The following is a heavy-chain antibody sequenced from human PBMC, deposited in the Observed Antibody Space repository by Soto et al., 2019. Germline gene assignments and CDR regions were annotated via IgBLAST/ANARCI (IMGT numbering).Heavy chain of an antibody. CDR2: IYYSGST. CDR1: GGSISSYY. J-gene: IGHJ6*02. Sequence: PSETLSLTCTVSGGSISSYYWSWIRQPPGKGLEWIGHIYYSGSTNYNRSRKSRVSISVDTSKDQFSLKVSSVTAADTAVYYCARYIAAAGTPGFYGMDVWGQGTTVTVAS. D-gene: IGHD6-13*01. V-gene: IGHV4-59*01. CDR3: ARYIAAAGTPGFYGMDV.